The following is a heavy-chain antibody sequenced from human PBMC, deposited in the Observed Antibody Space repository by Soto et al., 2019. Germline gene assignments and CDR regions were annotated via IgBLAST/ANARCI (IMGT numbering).Heavy chain of an antibody. D-gene: IGHD3-16*01. CDR1: GFSLSTDGVG. CDR2: IYWDDDK. V-gene: IGHV2-5*02. Sequence: ITLKESGPPLVKPTQTLTLTCSFSGFSLSTDGVGVGWVRQPPGLALEWLAMIYWDDDKHYNASLKSRLSITKDTSNSQVVLTMTNMDPVDTGTYYCATLTGSHWGQGALVTVSS. J-gene: IGHJ4*02. CDR3: ATLTGSH.